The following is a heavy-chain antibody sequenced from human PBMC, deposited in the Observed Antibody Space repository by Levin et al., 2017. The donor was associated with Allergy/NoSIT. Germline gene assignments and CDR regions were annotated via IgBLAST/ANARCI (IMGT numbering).Heavy chain of an antibody. V-gene: IGHV3-74*01. D-gene: IGHD1-26*01. CDR2: IITDGSTT. CDR3: ARPLIVGATSGGDY. CDR1: GFTFSSYW. Sequence: GGSLRLSCAASGFTFSSYWMHWVRQAPGKGLVWVSRIITDGSTTNYADSVKGRFTISRDNAKNSLYLQMNSLRAEDTAVYYCARPLIVGATSGGDYWGQGTLVTVSS. J-gene: IGHJ4*02.